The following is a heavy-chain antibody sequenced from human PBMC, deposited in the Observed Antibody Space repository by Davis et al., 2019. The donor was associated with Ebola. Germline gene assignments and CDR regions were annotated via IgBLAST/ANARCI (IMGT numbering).Heavy chain of an antibody. CDR1: GFTFSSYS. D-gene: IGHD3-3*01. CDR3: ARGESGYYYWGCFDY. V-gene: IGHV3-48*01. CDR2: ISSSSSTI. J-gene: IGHJ4*02. Sequence: PGGSLRLSCAASGFTFSSYSMNWVRQAPGKGLEWVSYISSSSSTIYYADSVKGRFTISRDNAKNSLYLQMNSLRAEDTAVYYCARGESGYYYWGCFDYWGQGTLVTVSS.